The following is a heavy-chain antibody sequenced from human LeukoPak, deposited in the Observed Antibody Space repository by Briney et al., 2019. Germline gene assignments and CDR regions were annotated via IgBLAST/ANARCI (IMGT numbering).Heavy chain of an antibody. CDR1: GFTFSSYG. CDR2: IRYDGGVE. J-gene: IGHJ4*02. D-gene: IGHD4-17*01. V-gene: IGHV3-30*02. Sequence: GGSLRLSCAPSGFTFSSYGTHWGRQAPGKGRGWVAFIRYDGGVEYYADSVKGRFTISRDNSKNTLYLQMNSLRTEDAAVYYCAKDSGDYATYAVIDYWGQGTLVTVSS. CDR3: AKDSGDYATYAVIDY.